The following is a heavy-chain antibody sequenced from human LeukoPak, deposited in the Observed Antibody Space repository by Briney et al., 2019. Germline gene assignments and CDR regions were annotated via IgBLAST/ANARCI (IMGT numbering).Heavy chain of an antibody. CDR1: GYTFTSYD. D-gene: IGHD3-22*01. CDR2: IIPIFGTA. J-gene: IGHJ3*02. CDR3: ARVDSSGYYFDI. Sequence: ASVKVSCKASGYTFTSYDISWVRQAPGQGLEWMGGIIPIFGTANYAQKFQGRVTITADESTSTAYMGLSSLRSEDTAVYYCARVDSSGYYFDIWGQGTMVTVSS. V-gene: IGHV1-69*13.